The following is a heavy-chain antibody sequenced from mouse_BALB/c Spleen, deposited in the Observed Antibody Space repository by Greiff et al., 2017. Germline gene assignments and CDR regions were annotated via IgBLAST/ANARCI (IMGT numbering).Heavy chain of an antibody. CDR1: GYTFTSYT. Sequence: QVQLKESGAELARPGASVKMSCKASGYTFTSYTMHWVKQRPGQGLEWIGYINPSSGYTNYNQKFKDKATLTADKSSSTAYMQLSSLTSEDSAVYYCASGRDYDGFAYWGQGTLVTVSA. CDR2: INPSSGYT. D-gene: IGHD2-4*01. CDR3: ASGRDYDGFAY. J-gene: IGHJ3*01. V-gene: IGHV1-4*01.